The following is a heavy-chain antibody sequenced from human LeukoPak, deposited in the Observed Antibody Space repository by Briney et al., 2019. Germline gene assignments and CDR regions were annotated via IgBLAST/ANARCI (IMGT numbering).Heavy chain of an antibody. V-gene: IGHV1-46*03. CDR3: ASLPYHYGSGSYYKAQDY. CDR1: GYTFTSYY. CDR2: INPSGGST. J-gene: IGHJ4*02. D-gene: IGHD3-10*01. Sequence: ASVKVSCKASGYTFTSYYMHWVRQAPGQGLEWMGIINPSGGSTSYAQKFQGRVTMTRDTSTSTVYMELSSLRSEDTAVYYCASLPYHYGSGSYYKAQDYWGQGTLVTVSS.